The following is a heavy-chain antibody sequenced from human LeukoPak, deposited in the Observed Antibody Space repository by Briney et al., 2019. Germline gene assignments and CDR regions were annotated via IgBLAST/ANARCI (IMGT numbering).Heavy chain of an antibody. CDR2: IIPNIGTT. Sequence: ASVKVSCKPSGYTFSISGINWVREAPGQGLEWMGRIIPNIGTTNFAQNLQGRVTITTDTSTSTAYMELRSLRAANTTVYYCAMSSRTAYCWFDPWGQGTLVTVSS. D-gene: IGHD3-16*01. V-gene: IGHV1-18*01. CDR1: GYTFSISG. CDR3: AMSSRTAYCWFDP. J-gene: IGHJ5*02.